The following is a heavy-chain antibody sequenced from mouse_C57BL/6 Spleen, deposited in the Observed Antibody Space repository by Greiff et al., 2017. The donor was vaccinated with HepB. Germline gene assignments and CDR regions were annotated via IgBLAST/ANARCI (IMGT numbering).Heavy chain of an antibody. CDR2: IYPGSGNT. V-gene: IGHV1-66*01. J-gene: IGHJ4*01. CDR3: ARKTAQDAMDY. D-gene: IGHD3-2*02. CDR1: GYSFTSYY. Sequence: QVQLKQSGPELVKPGASVKISCKASGYSFTSYYIHWVKQRPGQGLEWIGWIYPGSGNTKYNEKFKGKATLTADTSSSTAYMQLSSLTSEDSAVYYCARKTAQDAMDYWGQGTSVTVSS.